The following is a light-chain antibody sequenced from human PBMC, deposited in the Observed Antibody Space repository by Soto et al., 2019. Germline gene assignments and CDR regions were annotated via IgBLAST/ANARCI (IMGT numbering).Light chain of an antibody. Sequence: DIQMTQSPSTLSGSVGDRVTITCRASQTISSWLAWYQQKPGKAPKLLIYKASTLKSGVPARFSGSGSGTEFTLTTSSLQPDDFATYYCQQYNSYPWTFGQGTKVDIK. CDR3: QQYNSYPWT. V-gene: IGKV1-5*03. CDR1: QTISSW. J-gene: IGKJ1*01. CDR2: KAS.